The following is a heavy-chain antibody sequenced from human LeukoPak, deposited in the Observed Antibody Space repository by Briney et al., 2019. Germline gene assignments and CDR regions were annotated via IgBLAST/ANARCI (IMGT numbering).Heavy chain of an antibody. CDR2: IYYSGST. D-gene: IGHD2-15*01. Sequence: SETLSLTCTVSGGSISSSSYYWGWIRQPPGKELEWIGSIYYSGSTYYNPSLKSRVTISVDTSKNQFSLKLSSVTAADTAVYYCARHSRHCSGGSCHSYDYWGQGTLVTVSS. V-gene: IGHV4-39*01. CDR1: GGSISSSSYY. J-gene: IGHJ4*02. CDR3: ARHSRHCSGGSCHSYDY.